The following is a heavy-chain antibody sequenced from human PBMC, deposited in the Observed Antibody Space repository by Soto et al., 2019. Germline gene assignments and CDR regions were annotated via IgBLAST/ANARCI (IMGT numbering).Heavy chain of an antibody. J-gene: IGHJ5*02. CDR1: GGSFSGYY. CDR3: ASQYSSSWYANWFDP. V-gene: IGHV4-34*01. CDR2: INHGGST. Sequence: QVQLQQWGAGLLKPSETLSLTCAVYGGSFSGYYWSWIRQPPGKGLEWIGEINHGGSTNYNPSLKSRVTISVDTSKNQFSLKLSSVTAADTAVYYCASQYSSSWYANWFDPWGQGTLVTVSS. D-gene: IGHD6-13*01.